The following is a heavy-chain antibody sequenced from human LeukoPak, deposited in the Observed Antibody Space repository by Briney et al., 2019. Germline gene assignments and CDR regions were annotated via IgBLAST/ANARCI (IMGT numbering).Heavy chain of an antibody. J-gene: IGHJ4*02. V-gene: IGHV3-23*01. CDR3: VQQWLFRYFDY. CDR1: GFTFSSYA. CDR2: ISGSGGST. Sequence: GGSLRLSCAASGFTFSSYAMSWVRQAPGKGLEWVSAISGSGGSTYYADSVKGRFTISRDNSKNTLYLQMNSLRAEDTAVYYCVQQWLFRYFDYWGQGTLVTVSS. D-gene: IGHD6-19*01.